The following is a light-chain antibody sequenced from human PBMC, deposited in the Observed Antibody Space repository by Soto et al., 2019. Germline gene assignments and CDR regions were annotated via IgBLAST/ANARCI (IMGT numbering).Light chain of an antibody. CDR3: QQYGSPPIT. J-gene: IGKJ5*01. CDR1: QSVSSD. CDR2: ESS. V-gene: IGKV3-20*01. Sequence: EIVMTQSPATLSVSPGERATLSCRASQSVSSDLAWYHQKPGQAPRLLIYESSNRATGVAARFSGSGSGTDFTLTISRLEPEDFAVYYCQQYGSPPITFGQGTRLEIK.